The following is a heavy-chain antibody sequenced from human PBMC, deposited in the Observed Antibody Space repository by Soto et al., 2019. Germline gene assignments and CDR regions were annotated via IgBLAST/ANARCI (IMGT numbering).Heavy chain of an antibody. Sequence: ASVKVSCKASGYTFTSYGISWVRQAPGQGLEWMGWISAYNGNTNYAQKLQGRVTMTTDTSTSTAYRELRSLRSDDTAVYYCARDQGWNYVTPGDYWGQGTLVTVSS. CDR2: ISAYNGNT. J-gene: IGHJ4*02. V-gene: IGHV1-18*01. CDR1: GYTFTSYG. CDR3: ARDQGWNYVTPGDY. D-gene: IGHD1-7*01.